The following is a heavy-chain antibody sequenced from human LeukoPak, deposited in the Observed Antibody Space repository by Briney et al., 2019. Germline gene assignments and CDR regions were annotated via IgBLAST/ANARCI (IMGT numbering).Heavy chain of an antibody. V-gene: IGHV4-61*02. CDR3: ARVSPHSSSWYSYYYYYYMDV. CDR1: GGSISSGSYY. D-gene: IGHD6-13*01. CDR2: IYTSGST. Sequence: SETLSLTCTVSGGSISSGSYYWSWIRQPAGKGLEWIGRIYTSGSTNYNPSLKSRVTISVDTSKNQFSLKLSSVTAADTAVYYCARVSPHSSSWYSYYYYYYMDVWGKGTTVTISS. J-gene: IGHJ6*03.